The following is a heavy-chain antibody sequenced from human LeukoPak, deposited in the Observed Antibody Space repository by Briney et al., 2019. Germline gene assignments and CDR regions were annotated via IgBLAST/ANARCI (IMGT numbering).Heavy chain of an antibody. Sequence: GASVKVSCKVSGYTLTELSMHWVRQAPGKGLEWMGGFDPEDGETIYAQKFQGRVTMTEDTSTDTAYMELSSLRSEDTAVYYCATVLYCSSTSCLDFDYWGQGTLFTVSS. CDR1: GYTLTELS. D-gene: IGHD2-2*01. CDR3: ATVLYCSSTSCLDFDY. V-gene: IGHV1-24*01. CDR2: FDPEDGET. J-gene: IGHJ4*02.